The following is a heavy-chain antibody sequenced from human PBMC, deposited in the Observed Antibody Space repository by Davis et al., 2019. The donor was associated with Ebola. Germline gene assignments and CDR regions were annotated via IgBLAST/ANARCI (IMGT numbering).Heavy chain of an antibody. Sequence: GESLKISCAASGFTFSSYSMNWVRQAPGKGLEWVSSISSSSSYIYYADSVKGRFTISRDNAKNSLYLQMNSLRAEDTAVYYWARGPTLTSYGGNYFDYWGQGTLVTVPS. CDR2: ISSSSSYI. V-gene: IGHV3-21*01. J-gene: IGHJ4*02. CDR1: GFTFSSYS. D-gene: IGHD5-18*01. CDR3: ARGPTLTSYGGNYFDY.